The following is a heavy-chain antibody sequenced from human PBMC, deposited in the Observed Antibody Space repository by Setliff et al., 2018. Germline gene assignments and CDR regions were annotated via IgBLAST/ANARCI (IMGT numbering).Heavy chain of an antibody. V-gene: IGHV3-23*01. CDR1: GFSFSSYA. Sequence: GWSLRLSCAASGFSFSSYAMTWVRQAPGKGLEWVSAISAGGGSTYSADSVKGRFTISRDNSKNTLYLQMNSLRAEDTAVYYCAKTRGSNWNFFYYMDVWGKGTTVTV. J-gene: IGHJ6*03. D-gene: IGHD1-1*01. CDR3: AKTRGSNWNFFYYMDV. CDR2: ISAGGGST.